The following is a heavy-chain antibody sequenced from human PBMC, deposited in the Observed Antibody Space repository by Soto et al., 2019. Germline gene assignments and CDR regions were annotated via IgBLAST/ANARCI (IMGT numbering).Heavy chain of an antibody. CDR3: VRATLSWGHYYFRGLDV. V-gene: IGHV3-7*01. J-gene: IGHJ6*02. CDR1: GFTFSSYW. Sequence: GGSLRLSCVVSGFTFSSYWMNWVRQAPGKGLGWVAKIKHDGNEKYYADSVKGRFTVSRDNVKNFLHLQMSSLRGDDTGVYFCVRATLSWGHYYFRGLDVWGQGTTVTVSS. D-gene: IGHD3-22*01. CDR2: IKHDGNEK.